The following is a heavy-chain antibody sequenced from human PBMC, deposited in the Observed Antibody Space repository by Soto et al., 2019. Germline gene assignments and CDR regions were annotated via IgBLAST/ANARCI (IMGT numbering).Heavy chain of an antibody. CDR2: IDPVYSYT. V-gene: IGHV5-10-1*01. J-gene: IGHJ6*02. D-gene: IGHD6-13*01. Sequence: GESLKISCKGSGYIFTSYWIIWVLHMPGEGLECVGRIDPVYSYTNYGPCFQGHVTISADNSISSSYLRWSSLKASDTAIYYCARQEAAGTYYYYYGMDVWGQGTTVTVSS. CDR3: ARQEAAGTYYYYYGMDV. CDR1: GYIFTSYW.